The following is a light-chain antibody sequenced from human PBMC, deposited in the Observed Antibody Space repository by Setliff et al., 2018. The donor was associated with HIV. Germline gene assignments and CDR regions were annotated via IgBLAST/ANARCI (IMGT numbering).Light chain of an antibody. Sequence: QSVLTQPASVSGSPGQSITISCTGTSSDVGGYNYVSWYQQHPGKAPKLMIYDVTKRPSGVSNRFSGSKSGNTASQTISGLQAEDEADYYCCSYAGSSTPYVFGTGTKVTVL. J-gene: IGLJ1*01. CDR2: DVT. V-gene: IGLV2-23*02. CDR3: CSYAGSSTPYV. CDR1: SSDVGGYNY.